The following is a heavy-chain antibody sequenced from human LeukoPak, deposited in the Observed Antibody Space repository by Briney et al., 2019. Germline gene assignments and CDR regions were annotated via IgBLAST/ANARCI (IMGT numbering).Heavy chain of an antibody. J-gene: IGHJ4*02. CDR2: IYYSGNT. CDR3: ARAGPRRDRYNVDY. D-gene: IGHD5-24*01. CDR1: GGSISYYY. Sequence: SETLSLTCTVSGGSISYYYWGWIRQPPGKGLEWIGYIYYSGNTDYNPSLKSRVTMSVDTSRNQFSLRLTSVTAADTAVYYCARAGPRRDRYNVDYWGQGTLVTVSS. V-gene: IGHV4-59*01.